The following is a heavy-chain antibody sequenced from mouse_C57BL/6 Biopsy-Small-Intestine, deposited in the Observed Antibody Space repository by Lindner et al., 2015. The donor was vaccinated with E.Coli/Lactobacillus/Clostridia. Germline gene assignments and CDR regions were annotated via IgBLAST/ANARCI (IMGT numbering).Heavy chain of an antibody. D-gene: IGHD2-14*01. V-gene: IGHV1-82*01. CDR2: IYPGDGDP. CDR3: ARGVRGFDY. J-gene: IGHJ2*01. CDR1: GFNIKDYY. Sequence: VQLQESGAELVKPGASVKLSCTASGFNIKDYYMHWVKQRPGKGLEWIGRIYPGDGDPIYNGKFKGKATLTIDKSSSTAHMQLSSPTSEDSAVYFCARGVRGFDYWGQGTTLTISS.